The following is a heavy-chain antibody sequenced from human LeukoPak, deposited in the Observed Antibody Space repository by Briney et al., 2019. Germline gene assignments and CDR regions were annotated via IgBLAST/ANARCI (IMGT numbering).Heavy chain of an antibody. CDR1: GFTFSSYA. CDR2: ISYDGSNK. V-gene: IGHV3-30*04. D-gene: IGHD3-10*01. J-gene: IGHJ5*02. CDR3: AKRPLAMVRGVIT. Sequence: GGSLRLSCAASGFTFSSYAMHWVRQAPGKGLEWVAVISYDGSNKYYADPVKGRFTISRDNSKNTLYLQMNRLRAEDTAVYYCAKRPLAMVRGVITWGQGTLVTVSS.